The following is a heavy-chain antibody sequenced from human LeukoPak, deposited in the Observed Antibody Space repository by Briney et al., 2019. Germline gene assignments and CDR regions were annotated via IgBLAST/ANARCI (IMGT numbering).Heavy chain of an antibody. V-gene: IGHV3-15*01. CDR2: IKSETDGGTT. CDR3: TRRSSAAGRQYFDY. D-gene: IGHD6-13*01. CDR1: GFTFSSYW. Sequence: GSLRLSCAASGFTFSSYWMSWVRQAPGKGLEWVGRIKSETDGGTTDYAAPVKGTFTISRDDSENTLYLQMNSLKTEDTAVYYCTRRSSAAGRQYFDYWGQGTLVTVSS. J-gene: IGHJ4*02.